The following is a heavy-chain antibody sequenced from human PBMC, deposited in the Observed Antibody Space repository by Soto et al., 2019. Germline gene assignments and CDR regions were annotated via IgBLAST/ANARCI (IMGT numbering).Heavy chain of an antibody. J-gene: IGHJ6*03. D-gene: IGHD2-15*01. CDR3: ARPVGLRYCSGGSCYLGGRHYYYMDV. CDR1: GYTLTELS. V-gene: IGHV1-24*01. Sequence: GASVKVSCKVSGYTLTELSMHWVRQAPGKGLEWMGGFDPEDGETIYAQKFQGRVTMTENTSTDTAYMELSSLRSEDTAVYYCARPVGLRYCSGGSCYLGGRHYYYMDVWGKGTTVTVSS. CDR2: FDPEDGET.